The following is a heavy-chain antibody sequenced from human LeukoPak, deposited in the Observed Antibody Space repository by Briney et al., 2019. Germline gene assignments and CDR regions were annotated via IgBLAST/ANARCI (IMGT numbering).Heavy chain of an antibody. CDR2: INPISGGT. CDR1: GYTFTGHY. Sequence: ASVKVSCKASGYTFTGHYTHWVRQAPGQGLEWMGWINPISGGTNYAQKFQVRVTMTRDTSISTAYMELTWLTSDDTAVYYCARVKPIAAAGPNYYFDYWGQGTLVTVSS. CDR3: ARVKPIAAAGPNYYFDY. J-gene: IGHJ4*02. V-gene: IGHV1-2*02. D-gene: IGHD6-13*01.